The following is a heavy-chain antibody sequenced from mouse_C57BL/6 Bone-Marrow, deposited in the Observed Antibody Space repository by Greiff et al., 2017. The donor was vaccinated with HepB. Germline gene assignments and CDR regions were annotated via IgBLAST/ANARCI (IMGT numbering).Heavy chain of an antibody. D-gene: IGHD2-14*01. V-gene: IGHV1-18*01. J-gene: IGHJ3*01. Sequence: EVQLQESGPELVKPGASVKIPCKASGYTFTDYNMDWVKQSHGKSLEWIGDINPNNGGTIYNQKFKGKATLTVDKSSSTAYMELRSLTSEDTAVYYCARSRYTLAWFAYWGQGTLVTVSA. CDR3: ARSRYTLAWFAY. CDR2: INPNNGGT. CDR1: GYTFTDYN.